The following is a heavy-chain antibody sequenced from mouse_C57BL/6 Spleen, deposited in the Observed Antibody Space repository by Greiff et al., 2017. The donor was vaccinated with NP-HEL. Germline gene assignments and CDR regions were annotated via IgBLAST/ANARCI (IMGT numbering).Heavy chain of an antibody. CDR2: ISDGGSYT. CDR1: GFTFSSYA. Sequence: EVMLVESGGGLVKPGGSLKLSCAASGFTFSSYAMSWVRQTPEKRLEWVATISDGGSYTYYPDNVKGRFTISRDNAKNNLYLQMSHLKSEDTATYYCARGPYGNKYYFDYWGQGTTLTVSS. J-gene: IGHJ2*01. D-gene: IGHD2-1*01. V-gene: IGHV5-4*03. CDR3: ARGPYGNKYYFDY.